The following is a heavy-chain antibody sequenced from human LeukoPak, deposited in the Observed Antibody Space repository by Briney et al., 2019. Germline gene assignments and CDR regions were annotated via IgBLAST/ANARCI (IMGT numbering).Heavy chain of an antibody. D-gene: IGHD2-15*01. J-gene: IGHJ4*02. Sequence: SETLSLTRTVSGGSISSYYWSWIRQPPGKGLEWIGYIYYSGSTNYNPSLKGRVTISVDTSKNQFSLKLSSVTAADTAVYYCARGYCSGGSCYWNDYWGQGTLVTVSS. V-gene: IGHV4-59*01. CDR2: IYYSGST. CDR1: GGSISSYY. CDR3: ARGYCSGGSCYWNDY.